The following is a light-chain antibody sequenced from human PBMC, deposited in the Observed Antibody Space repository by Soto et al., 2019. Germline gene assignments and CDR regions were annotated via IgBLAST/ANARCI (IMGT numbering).Light chain of an antibody. V-gene: IGKV3D-7*01. J-gene: IGKJ5*01. CDR2: GAS. CDR1: QSVSSSY. Sequence: PGERVTLSCRASQSVSSSYLTWYQQKPGQAPRLLIYGASTRATSIPARFSGSGSGTDFTLTISSLQPEDFAVYYCQKDYNSSSGQGTRLEIK. CDR3: QKDYNSS.